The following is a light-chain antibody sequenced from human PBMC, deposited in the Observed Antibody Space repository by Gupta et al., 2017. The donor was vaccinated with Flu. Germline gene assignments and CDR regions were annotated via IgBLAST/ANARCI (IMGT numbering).Light chain of an antibody. V-gene: IGLV1-47*01. CDR3: ATWDDTLRGWV. Sequence: QSVLIQTPSASGTPGQGITISCCGSSSNIGGNYVCWYQQVPGTAPKLLIYGDHQRPSGVPDRFSGSKSGTSASLAISGLRSEDDADYYCATWDDTLRGWVFGGGTKVTVL. CDR1: SSNIGGNY. J-gene: IGLJ3*02. CDR2: GDH.